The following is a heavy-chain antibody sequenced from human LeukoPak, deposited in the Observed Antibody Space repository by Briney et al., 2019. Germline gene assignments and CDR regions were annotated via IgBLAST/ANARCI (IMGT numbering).Heavy chain of an antibody. CDR2: IYHSGRT. Sequence: SETLSLTCTVSGGSISSSSYYWGWIRQPPGKGLEWIGSIYHSGRTFYNPSLKSRVTISVDTSKNQFSLKLTSVTAADTAVYYCARDGGGGFFDYWGQGTLVTVSS. D-gene: IGHD2-15*01. J-gene: IGHJ4*02. V-gene: IGHV4-39*07. CDR3: ARDGGGGFFDY. CDR1: GGSISSSSYY.